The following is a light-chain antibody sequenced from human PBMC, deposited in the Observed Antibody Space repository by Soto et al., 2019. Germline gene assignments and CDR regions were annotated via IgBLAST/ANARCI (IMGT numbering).Light chain of an antibody. CDR3: QQSYSRVT. V-gene: IGKV1-39*01. CDR2: AAS. CDR1: QSISSY. J-gene: IGKJ1*01. Sequence: DIEMTQNTSSLSASVGDVVTITCWASQSISSYVSWYQQKPGKAPKLLIYAASRLQSGVPSRFSGSRSGTDFTLTISSLQPEDFATYYCQQSYSRVTFGQRTKVDI.